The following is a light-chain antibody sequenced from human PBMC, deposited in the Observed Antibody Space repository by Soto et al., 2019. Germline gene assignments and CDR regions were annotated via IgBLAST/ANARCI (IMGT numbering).Light chain of an antibody. J-gene: IGLJ1*01. V-gene: IGLV2-8*01. CDR2: EVM. Sequence: QSVLTQPPSASWSPGQSVTISCTGSSSDVGGYNYVSWYQQHPGKAPKLVIYEVMKRLSGVPDRFSGSKSGNTASLTVFGLQAEDEADYYCSSYTGTNNFGVFGPGTKVTVL. CDR3: SSYTGTNNFGV. CDR1: SSDVGGYNY.